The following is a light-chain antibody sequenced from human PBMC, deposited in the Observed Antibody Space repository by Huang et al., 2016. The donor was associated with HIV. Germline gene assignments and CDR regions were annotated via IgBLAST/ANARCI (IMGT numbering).Light chain of an antibody. J-gene: IGKJ4*01. CDR2: GAS. CDR3: QQYNDWPPLT. CDR1: QGVRTN. Sequence: VMTQSPASLSASPGARVTLSCRASQGVRTNLAWYQQKPGQAPTLLMFGASTSATGTPPRFSGSGSGIDFTLTITSLQSSDSAIYYCQQYNDWPPLTFGGGTKVEI. V-gene: IGKV3D-15*01.